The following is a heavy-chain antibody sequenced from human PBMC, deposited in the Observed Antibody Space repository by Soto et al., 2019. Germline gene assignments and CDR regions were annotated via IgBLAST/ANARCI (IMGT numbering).Heavy chain of an antibody. CDR2: INPDSGVT. J-gene: IGHJ6*02. V-gene: IGHV1-2*02. CDR3: ARDRGVGAV. D-gene: IGHD2-8*01. CDR1: GYTFTSYY. Sequence: QVQLVQSGAEVKKPGASVKVSCKASGYTFTSYYMHWVRQAPGQGLEWMGWINPDSGVTYYPHKFQDRVTMTRDTSISTAYMELSRLTSDDTARYDGARDRGVGAVWGQGTAVIASS.